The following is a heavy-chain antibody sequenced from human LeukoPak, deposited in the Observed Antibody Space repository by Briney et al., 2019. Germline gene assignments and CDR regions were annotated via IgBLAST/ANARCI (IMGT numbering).Heavy chain of an antibody. J-gene: IGHJ5*02. Sequence: SVKVSFKASGGTFSSYAISWVPQAPGQGLEWMGRIIPIFGTANYAQKFQGRVTITTDESTSTAYMELSSLRSEDTAVYYCATQGVYCCGVLCWFDPWGQGTLVTVSS. D-gene: IGHD2-15*01. CDR3: ATQGVYCCGVLCWFDP. CDR1: GGTFSSYA. V-gene: IGHV1-69*05. CDR2: IIPIFGTA.